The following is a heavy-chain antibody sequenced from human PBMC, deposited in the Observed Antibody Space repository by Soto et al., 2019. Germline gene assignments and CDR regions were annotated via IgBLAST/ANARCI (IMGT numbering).Heavy chain of an antibody. V-gene: IGHV3-7*01. CDR3: ARGTIADRRGIVY. CDR1: GFTCSSYR. D-gene: IGHD6-6*01. Sequence: EVQLVESGGGLVQPGGSLRLSCAASGFTCSSYRMSWVRQAPEKGLEWVANIKQDGNEKYYVDSVKGRFTITGNNAKNSLYLHLNSLRAEDKAVDYCARGTIADRRGIVYWGQGTLVTVSS. J-gene: IGHJ4*02. CDR2: IKQDGNEK.